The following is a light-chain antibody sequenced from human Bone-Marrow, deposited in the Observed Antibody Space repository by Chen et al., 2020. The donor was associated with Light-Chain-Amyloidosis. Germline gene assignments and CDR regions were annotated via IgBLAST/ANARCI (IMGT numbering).Light chain of an antibody. Sequence: NFMLTQPHSVSESPGKPVIISCIRSSGSIATNYVQRDQQRPGSSPTTVIYEDDQRPSGVPDRFSGSSDRSSNSASLTSSGLKTEDEADYYCQSYQGSSQGVFGGGTKLTVL. J-gene: IGLJ3*02. CDR1: SGSIATNY. CDR3: QSYQGSSQGV. CDR2: EDD. V-gene: IGLV6-57*01.